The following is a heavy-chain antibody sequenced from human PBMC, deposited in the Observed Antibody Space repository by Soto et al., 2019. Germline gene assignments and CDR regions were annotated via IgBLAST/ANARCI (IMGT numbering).Heavy chain of an antibody. CDR3: ARVSYTYYYGSGRLFDY. CDR2: INAGNGNT. CDR1: GYTFTSYA. D-gene: IGHD3-10*01. J-gene: IGHJ4*02. Sequence: ASVKVSCKASGYTFTSYAMHWLRQAPGQRLEWMGWINAGNGNTKYSQKFQGRVTITRDTSASTAYMELSSLRSEDTAVYYCARVSYTYYYGSGRLFDYWGQGTLVTVSS. V-gene: IGHV1-3*01.